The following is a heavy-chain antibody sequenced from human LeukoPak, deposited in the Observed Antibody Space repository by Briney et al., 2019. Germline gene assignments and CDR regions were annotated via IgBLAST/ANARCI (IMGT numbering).Heavy chain of an antibody. V-gene: IGHV1-2*02. CDR1: GYTFTGYY. CDR3: ARDRTYYYGSSGYNLFDY. CDR2: VNPNNGGT. J-gene: IGHJ4*02. D-gene: IGHD3-22*01. Sequence: GASVKVSCKASGYTFTGYYMHWVRQAPGQGLEWMGWVNPNNGGTNYAQKFQGRVTMTRDTSISTAYVELSRLTSDDTAVYYCARDRTYYYGSSGYNLFDYWGQGTLVTVSS.